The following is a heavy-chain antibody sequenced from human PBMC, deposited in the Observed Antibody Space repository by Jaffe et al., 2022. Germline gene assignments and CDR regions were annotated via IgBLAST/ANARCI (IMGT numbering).Heavy chain of an antibody. CDR1: GYTFTDYY. D-gene: IGHD2-21*01. Sequence: EVQLVQSGAEVKKPGATVKISCKVSGYTFTDYYMHWVQQAPGKGLEWMGLVDPEDGETIYAEKFQGRVTITADTSTDTAYMELSSLRSEDTAVYYCATVVKEAYCGGDCYHNHMDVWGKGTTVTVSS. CDR2: VDPEDGET. CDR3: ATVVKEAYCGGDCYHNHMDV. V-gene: IGHV1-69-2*01. J-gene: IGHJ6*03.